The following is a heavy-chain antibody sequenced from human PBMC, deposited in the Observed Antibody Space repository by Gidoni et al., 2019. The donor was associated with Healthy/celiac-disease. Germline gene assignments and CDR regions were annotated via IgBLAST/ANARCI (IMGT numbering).Heavy chain of an antibody. V-gene: IGHV1-46*01. CDR3: ARDLNIAVAGTPRVEPKYYFDY. CDR1: GYTFTSYY. Sequence: QVQLVHSGAEVKKPVASVKVSCKASGYTFTSYYIHCVQQAPGQGLEWMGIINPSGGSTSYAQKFQGRVTMTRDTSTSTVYMELSSLRSEDTAVYYCARDLNIAVAGTPRVEPKYYFDYWGQGTLVTVSS. D-gene: IGHD6-19*01. CDR2: INPSGGST. J-gene: IGHJ4*02.